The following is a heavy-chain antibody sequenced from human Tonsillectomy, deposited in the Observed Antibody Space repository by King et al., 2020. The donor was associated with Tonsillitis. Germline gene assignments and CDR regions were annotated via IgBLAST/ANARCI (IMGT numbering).Heavy chain of an antibody. CDR2: ISSSSSTI. Sequence: VQLVESGGGLVQPGGSLRLSCAASGFTFSSYSMNWVRQAPGKGLEWVSYISSSSSTIYYADSVKGRFTISRDNAKNSLYLQMNSLRDEDTAVYYCARARYCSGGSCYSSWYFDLWGRGTLVTVSS. J-gene: IGHJ2*01. V-gene: IGHV3-48*02. D-gene: IGHD2-15*01. CDR1: GFTFSSYS. CDR3: ARARYCSGGSCYSSWYFDL.